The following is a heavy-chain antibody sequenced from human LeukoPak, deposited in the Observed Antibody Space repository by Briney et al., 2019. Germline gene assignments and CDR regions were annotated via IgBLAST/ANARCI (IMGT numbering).Heavy chain of an antibody. D-gene: IGHD3-10*01. V-gene: IGHV1-69*10. J-gene: IGHJ6*03. CDR2: IIPILGTA. CDR3: ASGRPITSHPWFGELIFYYYYMDV. CDR1: GGTFSSYD. Sequence: ASVKVSCKASGGTFSSYDISWVRQAPGQGLEWMGGIIPILGTANYAQKFQGRVTITADKSTSTAYMELSSLRSEDTAVYYCASGRPITSHPWFGELIFYYYYMDVWGKGTTVTISS.